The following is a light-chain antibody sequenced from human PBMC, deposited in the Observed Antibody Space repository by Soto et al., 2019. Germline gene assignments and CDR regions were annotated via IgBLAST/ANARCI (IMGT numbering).Light chain of an antibody. V-gene: IGKV3-15*01. Sequence: EVAMTQSPATLSVSPWEIATLSCRASQRLSSNLAWYQQKPGQAPRLLIYGVSTRATGVPARFSGSGSGTEFTLTISSLQSEDSAVYYCQQYKNWLALTFGGGTKVDIK. J-gene: IGKJ4*01. CDR3: QQYKNWLALT. CDR1: QRLSSN. CDR2: GVS.